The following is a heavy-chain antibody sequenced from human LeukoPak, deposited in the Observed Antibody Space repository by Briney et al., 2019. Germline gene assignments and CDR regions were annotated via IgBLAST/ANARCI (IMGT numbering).Heavy chain of an antibody. J-gene: IGHJ3*02. CDR1: GFTFSSNA. Sequence: PGGSLRLSCAASGFTFSSNAMSWVRQAPGKGLEWVSTVSGSGGSTYFADSVKGRFTISRDNSKNTLYLQMNSLRAEDTAVYYCAKDRIEYAPYYDFWSGQNGGDAFDIWGQGTMVTVSS. D-gene: IGHD3-3*01. CDR3: AKDRIEYAPYYDFWSGQNGGDAFDI. V-gene: IGHV3-23*01. CDR2: VSGSGGST.